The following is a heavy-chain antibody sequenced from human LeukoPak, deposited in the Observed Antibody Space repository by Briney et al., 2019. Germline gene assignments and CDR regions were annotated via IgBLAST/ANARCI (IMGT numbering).Heavy chain of an antibody. Sequence: SVKVSCKASGGTFSSYAISWVRQAPGQGLEWMGGIIPIFGTANYAQKFQGRVTITTDESTSTAYMELSSLRSEDTAVYYCAREGRAYQLGDAFDIWGQGTMVTVSS. J-gene: IGHJ3*02. V-gene: IGHV1-69*05. CDR2: IIPIFGTA. CDR3: AREGRAYQLGDAFDI. CDR1: GGTFSSYA. D-gene: IGHD2-2*01.